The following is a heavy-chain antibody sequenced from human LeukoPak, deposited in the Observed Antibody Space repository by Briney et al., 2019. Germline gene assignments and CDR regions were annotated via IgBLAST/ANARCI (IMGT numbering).Heavy chain of an antibody. D-gene: IGHD6-19*01. Sequence: SETLSLTCTVSGGSVSSYYWSWIRQPPGKGLEWIGYIYYSGSTNYNPSLKSRVTMSIDTSKNQFSLKLTSVTAADTATYYCARETSLAGFASGLGFNYWGQGILVTVSS. CDR3: ARETSLAGFASGLGFNY. V-gene: IGHV4-59*02. CDR1: GGSVSSYY. J-gene: IGHJ4*02. CDR2: IYYSGST.